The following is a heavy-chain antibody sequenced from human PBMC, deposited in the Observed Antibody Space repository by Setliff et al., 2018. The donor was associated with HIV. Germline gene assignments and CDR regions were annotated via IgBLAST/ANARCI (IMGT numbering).Heavy chain of an antibody. D-gene: IGHD3-10*01. CDR2: IYYSGST. CDR3: ARHGGTMVRGVIIYWFDP. CDR1: GGSISSSSYY. Sequence: PSETLSLTCTVSGGSISSSSYYWGWIRQPPGKGLEWIGSIYYSGSTHYNPSLKSRVTISVDTSKNQFSLKLSSVTAADTAVYYCARHGGTMVRGVIIYWFDPWGQGTLVTVSS. V-gene: IGHV4-39*01. J-gene: IGHJ5*02.